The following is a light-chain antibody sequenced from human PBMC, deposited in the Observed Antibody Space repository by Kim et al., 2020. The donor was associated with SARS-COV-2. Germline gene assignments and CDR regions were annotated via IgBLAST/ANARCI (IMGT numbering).Light chain of an antibody. CDR2: MAY. J-gene: IGKJ5*01. V-gene: IGKV3-20*01. Sequence: SPGERATLSCRASRSVTSIYLAWYQQKPGQAPRLLIYMAYTRATGIPDRLRGRGSGKEFPLTISRLEPEDFAVYYCHQYGSSPSTFGQGTRLEIK. CDR3: HQYGSSPST. CDR1: RSVTSIY.